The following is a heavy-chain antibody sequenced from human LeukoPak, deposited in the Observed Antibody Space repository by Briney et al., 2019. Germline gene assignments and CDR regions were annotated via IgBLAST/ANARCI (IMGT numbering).Heavy chain of an antibody. J-gene: IGHJ3*02. CDR2: TYYRSKWYN. CDR1: GDSVSSNSAA. Sequence: SQTLSLTCAISGDSVSSNSAAWNWIRQSPSRGLEWLGRTYYRSKWYNDYAVSVKSRITINPDTSKNQFSLQLNSVTPEDTAVYYCARGLPASIAVAGKGGAFDIWGQGTMVTVSS. CDR3: ARGLPASIAVAGKGGAFDI. D-gene: IGHD6-19*01. V-gene: IGHV6-1*01.